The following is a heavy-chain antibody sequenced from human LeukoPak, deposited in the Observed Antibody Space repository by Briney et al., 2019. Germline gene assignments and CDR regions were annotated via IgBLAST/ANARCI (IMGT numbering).Heavy chain of an antibody. CDR2: INPNSGGT. Sequence: ASVKVSCKASGYTFTGYYMHWVRQAPGQGLEWMGWINPNSGGTNYAQKFQGRVTMTRDTSISTAYVELSRLRSDDTAVYYCATPYSSGWYFGYWGQGTLVTVSS. CDR3: ATPYSSGWYFGY. V-gene: IGHV1-2*02. J-gene: IGHJ4*02. CDR1: GYTFTGYY. D-gene: IGHD6-19*01.